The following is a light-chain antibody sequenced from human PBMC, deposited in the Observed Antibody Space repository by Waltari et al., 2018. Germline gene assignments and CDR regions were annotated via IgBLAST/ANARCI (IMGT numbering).Light chain of an antibody. V-gene: IGKV4-1*01. CDR1: QSVLSTSNNKNY. Sequence: DIVMTQSPDSLAVSLGERDTINCKSSQSVLSTSNNKNYLGWYQQKPGKPPKMLIYLASTRESGVPDRFSGSGSGTDFTLTISSLQAEDVAVYYCQQYYSTPVSFGQGTRLEIK. CDR3: QQYYSTPVS. CDR2: LAS. J-gene: IGKJ5*01.